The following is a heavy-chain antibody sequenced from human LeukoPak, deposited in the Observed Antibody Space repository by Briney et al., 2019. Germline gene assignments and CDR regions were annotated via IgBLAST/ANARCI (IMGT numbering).Heavy chain of an antibody. CDR3: ARDRNYYDSSGYPGALDY. CDR2: IYYSGST. V-gene: IGHV4-59*01. D-gene: IGHD3-22*01. CDR1: GGSISSYY. Sequence: SETLSLTCTVSGGSISSYYWSWIRQPPGKGLEWIGYIYYSGSTNYNPSLKSRVTISVDTSKNQFSLKLSSVTAADTAVYYCARDRNYYDSSGYPGALDYWGQGTLVTVSS. J-gene: IGHJ4*02.